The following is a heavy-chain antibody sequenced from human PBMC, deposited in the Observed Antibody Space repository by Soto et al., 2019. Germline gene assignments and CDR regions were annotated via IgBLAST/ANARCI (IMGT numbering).Heavy chain of an antibody. CDR1: GGSFSGYY. Sequence: KTSETLSLTCAVYGGSFSGYYWSWIRQPPGKGLEWIGEINHSGSTNYNPSLKSRVTISADTSKNQFSLKLSSVTAADTAVYYCARGARWLRQYYYGMDVWGQGTTVTVSS. CDR2: INHSGST. CDR3: ARGARWLRQYYYGMDV. J-gene: IGHJ6*02. D-gene: IGHD5-12*01. V-gene: IGHV4-34*01.